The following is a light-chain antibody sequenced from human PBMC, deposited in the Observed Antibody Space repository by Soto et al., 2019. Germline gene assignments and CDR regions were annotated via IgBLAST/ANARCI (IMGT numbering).Light chain of an antibody. CDR2: SSN. CDR1: SSNIGSNT. V-gene: IGLV1-44*01. Sequence: QPVLTQPPSASGTPGQRVTISCSGSSSNIGSNTVNWYQQLPETAPKLLIYSSNQRPSGVPDRFSGSKSGTSASLAIGALQSEDEADYYCAAWDNSLNGPVFGGGTKLTVL. CDR3: AAWDNSLNGPV. J-gene: IGLJ2*01.